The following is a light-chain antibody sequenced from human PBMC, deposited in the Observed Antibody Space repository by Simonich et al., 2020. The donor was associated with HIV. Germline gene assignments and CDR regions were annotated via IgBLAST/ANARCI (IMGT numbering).Light chain of an antibody. V-gene: IGLV2-14*03. CDR1: NSDVGGYNY. CDR3: SSYTSSSTLV. Sequence: QSALTQPASVSGSPGQSITISCTGTNSDVGGYNYVSWYQQHPGKAPKLIFFDVSNRPSGVSNRFSGSKSGNTASLTISGLQAEDEADYYCSSYTSSSTLVFGTGTKVTVL. J-gene: IGLJ1*01. CDR2: DVS.